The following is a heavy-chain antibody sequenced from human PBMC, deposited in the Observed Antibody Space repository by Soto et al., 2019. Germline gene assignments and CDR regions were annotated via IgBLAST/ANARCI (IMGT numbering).Heavy chain of an antibody. CDR2: ISHGGSST. V-gene: IGHV3-23*01. J-gene: IGHJ5*02. D-gene: IGHD3-10*01. CDR1: GVTFSNYD. Sequence: EVQLLESGGGLVQPGGSLRLSCAASGVTFSNYDMNWVRQAPGKGLEWVSGISHGGSSTYYADSVKGRFTISRDNSKNTLYLQMNSLRTEDTAVYYCAKGSWVHHGSEGGNWLDPWGQGTLVTVSS. CDR3: AKGSWVHHGSEGGNWLDP.